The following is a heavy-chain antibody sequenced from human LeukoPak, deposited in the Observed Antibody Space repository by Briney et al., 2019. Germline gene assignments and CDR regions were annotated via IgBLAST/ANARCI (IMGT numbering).Heavy chain of an antibody. CDR2: IYYSGST. CDR1: GGSISSHY. CDR3: ARAVGTTIFNYYQYPYMDV. D-gene: IGHD1-26*01. Sequence: SETLSLTCTVSGGSISSHYWSWVRQPPGKGLEWIGYIYYSGSTNYNPSLKSRVTILVDTSKNQFSLKLSSVTAADTAEYYCARAVGTTIFNYYQYPYMDVWGKGTTVTVSS. V-gene: IGHV4-59*11. J-gene: IGHJ6*03.